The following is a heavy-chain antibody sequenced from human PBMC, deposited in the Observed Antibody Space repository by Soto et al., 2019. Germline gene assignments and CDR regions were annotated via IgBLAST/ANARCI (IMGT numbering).Heavy chain of an antibody. CDR3: ARTDYDFWSGPTALYYYYYMDV. V-gene: IGHV1-18*01. Sequence: GASVKVSCKASGYTFTSYGISWVRQAPGQGLEWMGWISAYNGNTNYAQKLQGRVTMTTDTSTSTAYMELRSLRSDDTAVYYCARTDYDFWSGPTALYYYYYMDVWGKGTTVTVSS. CDR2: ISAYNGNT. D-gene: IGHD3-3*01. J-gene: IGHJ6*03. CDR1: GYTFTSYG.